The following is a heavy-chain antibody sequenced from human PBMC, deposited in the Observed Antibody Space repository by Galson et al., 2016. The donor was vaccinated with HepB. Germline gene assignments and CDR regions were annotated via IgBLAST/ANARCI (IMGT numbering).Heavy chain of an antibody. CDR2: ASFDGAI. J-gene: IGHJ5*02. D-gene: IGHD6-19*01. CDR3: ARDFRTGWTNWFDP. V-gene: IGHV3-30*03. Sequence: SLRLSCAASGFTFSNYGMHWIRQAPGKGLEWVAIASFDGAIYYTDSVTGRFTISRDTSKNTVFLQMNSLRPEDTAVYYCARDFRTGWTNWFDPWGQGTLVTVSS. CDR1: GFTFSNYG.